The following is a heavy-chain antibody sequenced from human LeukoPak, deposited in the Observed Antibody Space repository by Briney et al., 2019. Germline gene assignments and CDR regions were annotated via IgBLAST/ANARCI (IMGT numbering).Heavy chain of an antibody. D-gene: IGHD2-15*01. J-gene: IGHJ4*02. CDR3: ARGSGYCSGGTCYHFDY. CDR1: GGSITSGTYS. CDR2: IYSSGST. V-gene: IGHV4-30-2*01. Sequence: SETLSLTCAVSGGSITSGTYSWNWIRQPPGKGLEWIGSIYSSGSTDYNPSLKSRVTISLDRSKNQFSLKLSSVTAADTALYYCARGSGYCSGGTCYHFDYWGQGTLVTVSS.